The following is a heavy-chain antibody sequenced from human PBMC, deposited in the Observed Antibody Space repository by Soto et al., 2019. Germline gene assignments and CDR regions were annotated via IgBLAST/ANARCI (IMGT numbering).Heavy chain of an antibody. Sequence: GGSLRLSCEASGFDFSSYAMHWVRQAPGKGLEWVGVISYDGNYIYYADSVKGRFTISRDNSKNTLYVQVNSLRPEDTAVYYCAKGILSATIGPYAMDVWGQGTTVTVSS. CDR3: AKGILSATIGPYAMDV. V-gene: IGHV3-30*18. D-gene: IGHD3-16*01. CDR1: GFDFSSYA. CDR2: ISYDGNYI. J-gene: IGHJ6*02.